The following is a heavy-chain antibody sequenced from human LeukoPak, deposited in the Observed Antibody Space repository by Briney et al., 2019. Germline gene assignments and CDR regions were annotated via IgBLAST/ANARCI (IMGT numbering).Heavy chain of an antibody. Sequence: GGSLRLSCAASGFTFSSYWMSWVRQAPGKGLEWISYISSTSYSIYYADSVKGRFTISRDNAKNALYLQMDSLRVEDTALYYCAASLGPRDYWGQGILVTVS. V-gene: IGHV3-48*04. CDR3: AASLGPRDY. D-gene: IGHD7-27*01. J-gene: IGHJ4*02. CDR2: ISSTSYSI. CDR1: GFTFSSYW.